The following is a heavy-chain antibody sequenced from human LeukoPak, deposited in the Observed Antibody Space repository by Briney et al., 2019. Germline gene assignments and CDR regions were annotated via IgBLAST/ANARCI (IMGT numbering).Heavy chain of an antibody. CDR1: GYTFTGYY. D-gene: IGHD4-17*01. V-gene: IGHV1-2*02. J-gene: IGHJ6*02. CDR3: AKTSYGDYGMDV. CDR2: INPNSGGT. Sequence: ASVKVSCKASGYTFTGYYMHWVRQAPGQGLEWMGWINPNSGGTNYAQKFQGRVTMTRDTPISTAYMELGRLRSDDTAVYYCAKTSYGDYGMDVWGQGTTVTVSS.